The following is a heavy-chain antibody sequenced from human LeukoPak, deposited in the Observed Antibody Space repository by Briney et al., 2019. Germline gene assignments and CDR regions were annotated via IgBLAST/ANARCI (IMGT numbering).Heavy chain of an antibody. D-gene: IGHD3-22*01. J-gene: IGHJ4*02. CDR1: GYTFTSYG. Sequence: GASVKVSCKASGYTFTSYGISWVRQAPGQGLEWMGRIIPIFGTANYAQKFQGRVTITTDESTSTAYMELSSLRSEDTAVYYCARDHTYDSSGYYYSYFDYWGQGTLVTVSS. CDR2: IIPIFGTA. CDR3: ARDHTYDSSGYYYSYFDY. V-gene: IGHV1-69*05.